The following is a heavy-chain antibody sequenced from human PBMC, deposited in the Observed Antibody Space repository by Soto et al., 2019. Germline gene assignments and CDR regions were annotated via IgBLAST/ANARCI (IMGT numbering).Heavy chain of an antibody. Sequence: GGPLRLSCAASGFTFSSYSMNWVRQAPGKGLEWVSYISSSSSTIYYADSVKGRFTISRDNAKNSLYLQMNSLGAEDTAVYYCARDSYCSGGSCYPEYFQHWGQGTLVTVSS. D-gene: IGHD2-15*01. V-gene: IGHV3-48*01. CDR1: GFTFSSYS. CDR3: ARDSYCSGGSCYPEYFQH. CDR2: ISSSSSTI. J-gene: IGHJ1*01.